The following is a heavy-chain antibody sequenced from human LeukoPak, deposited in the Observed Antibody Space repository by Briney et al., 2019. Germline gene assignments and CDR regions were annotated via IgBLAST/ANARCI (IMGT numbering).Heavy chain of an antibody. D-gene: IGHD5-12*01. Sequence: SQTLSLTCTVSGGSISSGGYYWSWIRQHPGKGLEWIGYIHYSGSTNYNPSLKSRVTISVDTSKRQFSLKLTSVTAADTAVYYCARLKWRLDYYFAYWGQGTLVTVSS. J-gene: IGHJ4*02. CDR3: ARLKWRLDYYFAY. V-gene: IGHV4-31*03. CDR2: IHYSGST. CDR1: GGSISSGGYY.